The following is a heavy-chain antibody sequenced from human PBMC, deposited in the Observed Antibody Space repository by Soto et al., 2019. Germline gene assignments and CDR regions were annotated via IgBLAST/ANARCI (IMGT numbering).Heavy chain of an antibody. J-gene: IGHJ4*02. Sequence: ELQRVESGGGLVKPGGSLRLSCAASGFTFSSYSMNWVRQAPGKGLEWVSSISSSSSYIYYADSVKGRFTISRDNAKNSLYLQMNSLRAEDTAVYYCARDGGVVTKRPVDYWGQGTLVTVSS. V-gene: IGHV3-21*01. D-gene: IGHD2-15*01. CDR2: ISSSSSYI. CDR1: GFTFSSYS. CDR3: ARDGGVVTKRPVDY.